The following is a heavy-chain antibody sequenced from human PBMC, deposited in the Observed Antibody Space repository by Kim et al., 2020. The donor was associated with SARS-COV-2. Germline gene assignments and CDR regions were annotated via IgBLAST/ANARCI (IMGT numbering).Heavy chain of an antibody. V-gene: IGHV3-30*18. Sequence: GGSLRLSCAASGFTFKNYGIHWVRQSPGKGLEWVAFVSDDGRNKYYVDSVKGRFTISRANSKNTQYLKRNSRRAEDTAMYYCAKDHRSGSNGLGASDIWGQGTMVTVSS. D-gene: IGHD1-26*01. CDR1: GFTFKNYG. CDR2: VSDDGRNK. J-gene: IGHJ3*02. CDR3: AKDHRSGSNGLGASDI.